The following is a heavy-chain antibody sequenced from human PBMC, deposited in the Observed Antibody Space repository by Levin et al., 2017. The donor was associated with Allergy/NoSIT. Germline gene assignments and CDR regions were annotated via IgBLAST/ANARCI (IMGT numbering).Heavy chain of an antibody. Sequence: GGSLRLSCAASGFTVSSNYMSWVRQAPGKGLEWVSVIYSGGSTYYADSVKGRFTISRDNSKNTLYLQMNSLRAEDTAVYYCARVGDYDFWSGPYDYWGQGTLVTVSS. J-gene: IGHJ4*02. V-gene: IGHV3-66*01. CDR2: IYSGGST. CDR3: ARVGDYDFWSGPYDY. CDR1: GFTVSSNY. D-gene: IGHD3-3*01.